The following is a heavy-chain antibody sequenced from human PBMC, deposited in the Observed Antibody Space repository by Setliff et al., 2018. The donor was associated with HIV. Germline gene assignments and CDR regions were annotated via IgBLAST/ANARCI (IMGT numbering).Heavy chain of an antibody. CDR2: TYSTGDT. Sequence: SETLSLTCSVSGGSISNFYWSWIRQPPGKGLGWVGHTYSTGDTNYNPSLKSRVTLSADTSKNQLSLSLTSVTAADTAVYYCARVRLTMIMMVDYFDQWGQGTLVTVSS. V-gene: IGHV4-4*07. D-gene: IGHD3-22*01. CDR1: GGSISNFY. CDR3: ARVRLTMIMMVDYFDQ. J-gene: IGHJ4*02.